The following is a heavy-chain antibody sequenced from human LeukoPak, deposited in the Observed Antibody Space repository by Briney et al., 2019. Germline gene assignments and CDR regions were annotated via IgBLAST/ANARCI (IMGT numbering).Heavy chain of an antibody. Sequence: GGSLRLSCAASGFTFSSYGMHWVRQAPGKGLEWVAVISYDGSNKYYADSVKGRFTISRDNSKNTLYLQMNSLRAEDTAVYYCAKDRVATITGGLDYWGQGTLVTVSS. D-gene: IGHD5-12*01. J-gene: IGHJ4*02. CDR3: AKDRVATITGGLDY. CDR2: ISYDGSNK. CDR1: GFTFSSYG. V-gene: IGHV3-30*18.